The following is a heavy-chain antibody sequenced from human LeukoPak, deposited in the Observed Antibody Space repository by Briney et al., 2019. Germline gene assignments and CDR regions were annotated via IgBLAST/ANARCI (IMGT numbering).Heavy chain of an antibody. J-gene: IGHJ4*02. D-gene: IGHD2-15*01. CDR2: IYYSGST. CDR3: ARAPFGSGANPYFDY. Sequence: SETLSLTCTVSGGSISSSSYYWGWIRQPPGKGLEWIGSIYYSGSTYYNPSLKSRVTISVDTSKNQFSLKLSSVTAADTAVYYCARAPFGSGANPYFDYWGQGTLVTVSS. V-gene: IGHV4-39*07. CDR1: GGSISSSSYY.